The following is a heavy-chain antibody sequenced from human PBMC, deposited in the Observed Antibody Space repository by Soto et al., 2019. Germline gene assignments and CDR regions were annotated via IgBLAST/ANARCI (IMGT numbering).Heavy chain of an antibody. CDR2: INHSGST. CDR1: GGSFSGYY. D-gene: IGHD6-13*01. Sequence: SETLSLTCAVYGGSFSGYYWSWIRQPPGKGLEWIGEINHSGSTNYNPSLKSRVTISVDTSKNQFSLKLSSVTAADTAVYYCARVKGRTYSSSWYDNWFHPWGQGTLVTVS. J-gene: IGHJ5*02. V-gene: IGHV4-34*01. CDR3: ARVKGRTYSSSWYDNWFHP.